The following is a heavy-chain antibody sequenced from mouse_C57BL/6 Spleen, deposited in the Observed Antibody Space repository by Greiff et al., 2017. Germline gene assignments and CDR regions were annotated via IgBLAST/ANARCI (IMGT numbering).Heavy chain of an antibody. CDR2: INPNNGGT. D-gene: IGHD2-4*01. J-gene: IGHJ3*01. V-gene: IGHV1-26*01. Sequence: EVQLQQSGPELVKPGASVKISCKASGYTFTDYYMNWVKQSHGKSLEWIGDINPNNGGTSYNQKFKGKATLTVDKSSSTAYMELRSLTSEDSAVYYCARIGYDYLAWFAYWGQGTLVTVSA. CDR3: ARIGYDYLAWFAY. CDR1: GYTFTDYY.